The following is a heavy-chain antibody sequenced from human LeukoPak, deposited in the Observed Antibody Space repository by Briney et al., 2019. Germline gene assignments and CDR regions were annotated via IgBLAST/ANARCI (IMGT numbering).Heavy chain of an antibody. V-gene: IGHV1-8*03. J-gene: IGHJ4*02. D-gene: IGHD3-22*01. Sequence: ASVKVSCKASGYTFTSYDINWVRQATGQGLEWMGWMNPNSGNTGYAQKFQGRVTITRNTSISTAYMELSSLRSEDTAVYYCARGMEGSYYDSSGGIDYWGQGTLVTVSS. CDR3: ARGMEGSYYDSSGGIDY. CDR2: MNPNSGNT. CDR1: GYTFTSYD.